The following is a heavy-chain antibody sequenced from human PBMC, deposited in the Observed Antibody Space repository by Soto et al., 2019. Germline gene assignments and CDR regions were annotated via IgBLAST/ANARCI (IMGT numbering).Heavy chain of an antibody. J-gene: IGHJ4*02. CDR2: IYHSGST. V-gene: IGHV4-4*02. D-gene: IGHD3-22*01. CDR1: RGSISSSNW. Sequence: PSETLSLTGAVSRGSISSSNWWSWVRQPPGKGLEWIGEIYHSGSTNYNPSLKSRVTISVDKSKNQFSLKLSSVTAADTAVYYCALRAVITGFGGAYYFDYWGQGTLVTVSS. CDR3: ALRAVITGFGGAYYFDY.